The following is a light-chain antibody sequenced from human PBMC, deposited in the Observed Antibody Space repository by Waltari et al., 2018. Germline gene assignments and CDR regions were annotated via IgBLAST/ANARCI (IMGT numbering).Light chain of an antibody. Sequence: NFMLTQPHSVSESPGKTVTISCTRSSGSIASNYGQWYQQPPGSAPTTVIYEDNQRPSGVPDRFSGSIDRSSNSASLTISGLKTEDAADYYCQSYDSSNPWVFGGGTTLTVL. J-gene: IGLJ3*02. CDR2: EDN. CDR1: SGSIASNY. CDR3: QSYDSSNPWV. V-gene: IGLV6-57*03.